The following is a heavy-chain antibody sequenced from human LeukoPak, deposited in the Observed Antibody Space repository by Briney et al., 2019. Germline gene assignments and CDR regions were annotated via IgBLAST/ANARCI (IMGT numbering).Heavy chain of an antibody. J-gene: IGHJ6*02. CDR2: IWYDGSNK. CDR3: AKEGSPMVATTLDV. Sequence: GGSLRLSCAASGITFRNYGMHWVRQAPGKGLEWVAIIWYDGSNKYYEDSVKGRFTISRDNSKNTLYLQMNSLRAEDTAVYYCAKEGSPMVATTLDVWGQGTTVTVSS. D-gene: IGHD5-12*01. V-gene: IGHV3-30*02. CDR1: GITFRNYG.